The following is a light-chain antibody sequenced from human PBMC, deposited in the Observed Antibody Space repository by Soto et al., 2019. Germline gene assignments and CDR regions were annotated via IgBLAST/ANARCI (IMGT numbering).Light chain of an antibody. V-gene: IGLV2-14*01. CDR3: SLYTSSSTWV. J-gene: IGLJ3*02. Sequence: QSALTQPASVSGSPGQSITISCSVTSSDVGGYNYVSWYQHHPGKAPKLMIYEVSNRPSGVSSRFSGSKSGNTASLTISGLQTEDEADHYCSLYTSSSTWVFGGGTKLTVL. CDR1: SSDVGGYNY. CDR2: EVS.